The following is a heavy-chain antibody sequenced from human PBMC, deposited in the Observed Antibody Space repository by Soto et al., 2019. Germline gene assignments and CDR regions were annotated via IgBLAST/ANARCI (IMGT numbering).Heavy chain of an antibody. CDR2: INTDGSNT. CDR1: GLTFNRYW. CDR3: AREFCSDGNCYTYYFDP. V-gene: IGHV3-74*01. D-gene: IGHD2-15*01. J-gene: IGHJ5*02. Sequence: DVQLVETGGGVVPPGGSLRLSCAASGLTFNRYWMHWVRHAPGKGLVWVSHINTDGSNTNYADSVKGRFTISRDNAKSTLFLQMNSLRDEDTAVYYCAREFCSDGNCYTYYFDPWGQGIPVTVSS.